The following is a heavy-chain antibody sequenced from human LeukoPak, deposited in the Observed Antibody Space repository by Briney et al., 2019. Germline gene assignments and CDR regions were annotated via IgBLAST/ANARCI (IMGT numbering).Heavy chain of an antibody. D-gene: IGHD3-22*01. CDR1: GFTFSSYT. J-gene: IGHJ3*02. V-gene: IGHV3-21*01. CDR2: ISSGSTYI. CDR3: AAHYYDSSGWLGPFDI. Sequence: GGSLRLSCAASGFTFSSYTMNWVRQAPGKGLEWVSSISSGSTYIYYADSVKGRFTISTDNAQNALYLQMTRLRAEDTAVYYCAAHYYDSSGWLGPFDIWGQGTMVTVSS.